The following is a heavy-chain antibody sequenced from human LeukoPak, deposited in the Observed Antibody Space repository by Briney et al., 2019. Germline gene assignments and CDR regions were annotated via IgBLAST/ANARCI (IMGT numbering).Heavy chain of an antibody. CDR2: INHSGST. V-gene: IGHV4-34*01. CDR3: ARGASLDWLQQFYYYYMDV. Sequence: SETLSLTCAVYGGSFSGYYWSWIRQPPGKGLEWIGEINHSGSTNYNPSLKSRVTVSVDTSKNQFSLKLSSVTAADTALYYCARGASLDWLQQFYYYYMDVWGKRTTVTVSS. CDR1: GGSFSGYY. D-gene: IGHD3/OR15-3a*01. J-gene: IGHJ6*03.